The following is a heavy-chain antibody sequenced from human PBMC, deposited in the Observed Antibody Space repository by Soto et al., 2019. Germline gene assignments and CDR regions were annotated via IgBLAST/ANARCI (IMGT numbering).Heavy chain of an antibody. CDR1: GFTFSNSW. Sequence: EMQLVESGGGLVQPGESLRLSCVASGFTFSNSWMSWVRQAPGKGLEWVANIKEDGTERCHVDSVKGRFTISRDNAKNTVYLQMSSLRVEDTAAYYCAGDDWGPGHFRGQGTLVTVSS. V-gene: IGHV3-7*04. CDR2: IKEDGTER. D-gene: IGHD2-21*01. CDR3: AGDDWGPGHF. J-gene: IGHJ4*02.